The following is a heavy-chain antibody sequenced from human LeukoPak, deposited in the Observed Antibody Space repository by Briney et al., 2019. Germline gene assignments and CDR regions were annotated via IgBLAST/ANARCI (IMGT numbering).Heavy chain of an antibody. D-gene: IGHD3-3*01. Sequence: ASVKVSCKASGYTFTSYYMHWVRQAPGQGPEWMGIINPSGGSTSYAQKFQGRVTMTRDTSTSTVYMELSSLRSEDTAVYCCARGLRPDFWSGYYGIDYWGQGTLVTVSS. V-gene: IGHV1-46*01. CDR1: GYTFTSYY. J-gene: IGHJ4*02. CDR3: ARGLRPDFWSGYYGIDY. CDR2: INPSGGST.